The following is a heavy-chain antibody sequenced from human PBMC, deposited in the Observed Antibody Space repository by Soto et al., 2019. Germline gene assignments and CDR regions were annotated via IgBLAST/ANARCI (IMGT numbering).Heavy chain of an antibody. D-gene: IGHD5-12*01. V-gene: IGHV4-59*08. CDR3: ARHVRTATSYNWFEP. Sequence: SETLSLTCTVSGGSITSYYWSWIRQPPGKGLDWIGSIYYGGSTNYNPSLKSRVTISIDTSKNQFSLKLSSVTAADTAVYYCARHVRTATSYNWFEPWGQGTLVTVSS. CDR2: IYYGGST. J-gene: IGHJ5*02. CDR1: GGSITSYY.